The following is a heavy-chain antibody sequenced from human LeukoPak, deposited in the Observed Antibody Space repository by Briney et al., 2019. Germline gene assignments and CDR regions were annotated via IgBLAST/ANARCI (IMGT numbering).Heavy chain of an antibody. J-gene: IGHJ4*02. CDR1: GRSFSGYY. CDR2: INHSGST. Sequence: SETLSLTCAVYGRSFSGYYWSWIRQPPGKGLEWIGEINHSGSTNYNPSLKSRVTISVDTSKNQFSLKLSSVTAADTAVYYCAVAAVDTAMATAHDYWGQGTLVTVSS. V-gene: IGHV4-34*01. CDR3: AVAAVDTAMATAHDY. D-gene: IGHD5-18*01.